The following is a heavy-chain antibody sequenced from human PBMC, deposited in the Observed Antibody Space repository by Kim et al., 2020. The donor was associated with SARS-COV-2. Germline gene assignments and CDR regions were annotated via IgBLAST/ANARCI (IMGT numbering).Heavy chain of an antibody. Sequence: TNYAQKLQGRVTMTTDTSTSTAYMELRSLGSDDTAVYYCARLYGSGRLDYWGQGTLVTVSS. CDR2: T. V-gene: IGHV1-18*01. J-gene: IGHJ4*02. D-gene: IGHD3-10*01. CDR3: ARLYGSGRLDY.